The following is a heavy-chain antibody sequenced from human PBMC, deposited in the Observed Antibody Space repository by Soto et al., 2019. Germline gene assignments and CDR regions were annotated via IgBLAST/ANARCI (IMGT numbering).Heavy chain of an antibody. CDR3: ARDVPGHYYYYGMDV. J-gene: IGHJ6*02. V-gene: IGHV1-18*01. CDR1: GYTFTSYG. CDR2: ISAYNGNT. Sequence: QVQLVQSGAEVKKPGASVKVSCKASGYTFTSYGISWVRQAPGQGLEWMGWISAYNGNTNYAQRLQGRVTMTTDTSTSTLYMELRSLRSDDTAVYYCARDVPGHYYYYGMDVWGQGTTVTVSS. D-gene: IGHD1-1*01.